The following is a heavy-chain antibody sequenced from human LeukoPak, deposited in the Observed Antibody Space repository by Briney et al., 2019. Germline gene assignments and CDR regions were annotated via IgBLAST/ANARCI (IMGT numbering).Heavy chain of an antibody. V-gene: IGHV4-59*05. J-gene: IGHJ4*02. D-gene: IGHD2-21*01. CDR3: ATHSTSYGGDTTYPFDH. Sequence: SETLSLTCTVSGGSISSYYWGWIRQPPGKGLEWVGAVYYSGRTYYSRSLKSRVTISVDTSKNQFSLMLSSVTAADTAVYYCATHSTSYGGDTTYPFDHWGQGTLVTVSS. CDR1: GGSISSYY. CDR2: VYYSGRT.